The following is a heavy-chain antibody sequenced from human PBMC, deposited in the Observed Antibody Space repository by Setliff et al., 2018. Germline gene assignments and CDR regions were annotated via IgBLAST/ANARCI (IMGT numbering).Heavy chain of an antibody. CDR1: GGSISSGDRY. J-gene: IGHJ6*03. V-gene: IGHV4-39*07. CDR3: AREQWLDPPGYYYMDV. CDR2: IIHSGST. D-gene: IGHD6-19*01. Sequence: SETLSLTCTVSGGSISSGDRYWSWIRQPPGKRLEWIGGIIHSGSTNYNPSLKSRVTMSIDTSKNQFSLKLNSVTAADMAVYYCAREQWLDPPGYYYMDVWAKGTTVTVSS.